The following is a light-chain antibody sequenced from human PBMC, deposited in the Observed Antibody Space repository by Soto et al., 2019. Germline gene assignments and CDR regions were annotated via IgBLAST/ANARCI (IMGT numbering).Light chain of an antibody. Sequence: TVLTQSPGTLSLSPGERATLSCRASQSVRSNFLAWYQQKPGQAPRLLIYAASSRATGIPDRFSGSGSGTDFTLTVSRLEPEDFAVYYCQQYGSSPETFGQGTKVDIK. CDR1: QSVRSNF. J-gene: IGKJ1*01. CDR2: AAS. CDR3: QQYGSSPET. V-gene: IGKV3-20*01.